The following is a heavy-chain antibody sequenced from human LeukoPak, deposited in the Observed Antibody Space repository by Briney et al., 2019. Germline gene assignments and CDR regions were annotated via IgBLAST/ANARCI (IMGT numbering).Heavy chain of an antibody. CDR3: ARPNYDSRIDY. CDR1: GFTFSSYA. V-gene: IGHV3-23*01. D-gene: IGHD3-22*01. CDR2: ISGSGGST. J-gene: IGHJ4*02. Sequence: GGSLRLSCAASGFTFSSYAMSWVRQAPGKGLEWVSAISGSGGSTYYADSVKGRFTISRDNSKNTLYLQMNSLRVEDTAVYYCARPNYDSRIDYWGQGTLVTVSS.